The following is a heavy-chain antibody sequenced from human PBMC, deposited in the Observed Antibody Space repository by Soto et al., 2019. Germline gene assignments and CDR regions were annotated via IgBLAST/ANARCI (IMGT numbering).Heavy chain of an antibody. J-gene: IGHJ2*01. CDR2: ISYDGSTK. CDR1: GITLSTYG. V-gene: IGHV3-30*03. Sequence: QVQLVESGGGVVQPGRSLRLSCAASGITLSTYGMHWVRQAPGKGLEWVGVISYDGSTKYYADSVKGRFTISRDNSKDTLYLQMNSLRPGDTAVYYCARMEGIAWNFDLWGRGTLVTVSS. CDR3: ARMEGIAWNFDL. D-gene: IGHD2-21*01.